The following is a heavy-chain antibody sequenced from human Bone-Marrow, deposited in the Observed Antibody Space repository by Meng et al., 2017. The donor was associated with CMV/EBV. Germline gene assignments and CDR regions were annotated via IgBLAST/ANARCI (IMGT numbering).Heavy chain of an antibody. V-gene: IGHV2-26*01. CDR2: IFSNDEK. Sequence: SGPTLVKPTETLTLTCTVSGFSLSNARMGVSWIRQPPGKALEWLAHIFSNDEKSYSTSLKSRLTISKDTSKSQVVLTMTNMDPVDTATYYCARIPSYSSSSYVVEKAAFDIWGQGTMVTVSS. J-gene: IGHJ3*02. CDR1: GFSLSNARMG. D-gene: IGHD6-13*01. CDR3: ARIPSYSSSSYVVEKAAFDI.